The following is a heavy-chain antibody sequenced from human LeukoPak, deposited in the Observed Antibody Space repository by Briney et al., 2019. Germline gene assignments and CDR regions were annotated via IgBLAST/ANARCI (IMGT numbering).Heavy chain of an antibody. CDR2: ISSSSTYV. Sequence: GSLSLSCAASGFTFSSYSVNWVRQAPGKGLEWVSSISSSSTYVYYADSVKGRFTISRDNSKNTLFLQMSSLRTEDTAVYYCASPYSGYDYNFDHWGQGTLVTVSS. J-gene: IGHJ4*02. CDR1: GFTFSSYS. V-gene: IGHV3-21*01. D-gene: IGHD5-12*01. CDR3: ASPYSGYDYNFDH.